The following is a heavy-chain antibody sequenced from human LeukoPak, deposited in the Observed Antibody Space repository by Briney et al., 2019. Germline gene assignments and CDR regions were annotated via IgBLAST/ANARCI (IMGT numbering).Heavy chain of an antibody. J-gene: IGHJ4*02. CDR3: ARGRNCGGDCYYFAY. D-gene: IGHD2-21*02. CDR2: IYYSGST. Sequence: SETLSLTCTVSAGSISSSSYYWGWIRQPPGKGLEWIGSIYYSGSTHYNPSLKSRVTISVDTSKNQFSLKLSSVTAADTAVYYCARGRNCGGDCYYFAYWGQGTLVTVSS. CDR1: AGSISSSSYY. V-gene: IGHV4-39*07.